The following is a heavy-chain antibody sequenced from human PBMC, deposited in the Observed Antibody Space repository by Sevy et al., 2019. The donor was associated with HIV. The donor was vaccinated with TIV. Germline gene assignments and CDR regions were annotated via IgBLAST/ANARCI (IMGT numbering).Heavy chain of an antibody. D-gene: IGHD3-10*01. CDR2: ISSSSSYI. CDR3: ARDSYYYGSGSYSDDAFDI. V-gene: IGHV3-21*01. Sequence: GGSLRLSCAASGFTFSSYSMNWVRQAPGKGLEWVSSISSSSSYIYYADSVKGRFTISRDNAKNSLYLQMNSLRAEDTAVYYCARDSYYYGSGSYSDDAFDIWGQRTMVTVSS. CDR1: GFTFSSYS. J-gene: IGHJ3*02.